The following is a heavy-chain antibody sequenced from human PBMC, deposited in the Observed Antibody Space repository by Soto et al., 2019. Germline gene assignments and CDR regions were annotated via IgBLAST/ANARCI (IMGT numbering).Heavy chain of an antibody. CDR2: IITNNENT. Sequence: ASVKVSCKASGYTFTSYGISWVRQAPGQGLEWMGWIITNNENTNYAQNLKGRVTMTTDTSTSTAYMELTSLTSEDTAVYYCAREEYCSSECCALDAHSYGCIDFWGQGTMVTVSS. J-gene: IGHJ4*02. CDR1: GYTFTSYG. CDR3: AREEYCSSECCALDAHSYGCIDF. D-gene: IGHD2-2*01. V-gene: IGHV1-18*01.